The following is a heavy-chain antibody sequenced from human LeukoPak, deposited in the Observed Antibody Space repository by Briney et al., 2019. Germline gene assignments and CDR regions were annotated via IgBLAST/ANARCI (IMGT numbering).Heavy chain of an antibody. J-gene: IGHJ4*02. V-gene: IGHV3-23*01. D-gene: IGHD1-26*01. CDR1: GFTFSSYS. CDR2: ISGSGGST. CDR3: AKDTRYSGSYYFVFDY. Sequence: SGGSLRLSCAASGFTFSSYSMNWVRQAPGKGLEWVSAISGSGGSTYYADSVKGRFTISRDNSKNTLYLQMNSLRAEDTAVYYRAKDTRYSGSYYFVFDYWGQGTLVTVSS.